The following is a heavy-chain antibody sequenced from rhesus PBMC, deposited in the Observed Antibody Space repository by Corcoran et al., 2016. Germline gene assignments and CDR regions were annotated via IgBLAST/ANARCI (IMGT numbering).Heavy chain of an antibody. Sequence: VQLQESGPGLVQPSEILSLPCPVSGGSISGYYNWNWIRLSPRKAMEWSGAVYGKSASTNNNPSLKSRVNISKDTSKNQFSLRLTSVTAADTAVYYCARQGYTDHLGGLDSWGQGVVVTVSS. V-gene: IGHV4-143*01. CDR2: VYGKSAST. CDR3: ARQGYTDHLGGLDS. J-gene: IGHJ6*01. D-gene: IGHD2-39*02. CDR1: GGSISGYYN.